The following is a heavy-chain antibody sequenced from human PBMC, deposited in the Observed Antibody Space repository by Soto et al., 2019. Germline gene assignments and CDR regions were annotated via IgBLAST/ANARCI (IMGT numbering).Heavy chain of an antibody. CDR2: IYYSGST. CDR1: GGSISSYY. V-gene: IGHV4-59*01. CDR3: ASSRYYYGSGSYGPFGY. D-gene: IGHD3-10*01. J-gene: IGHJ4*02. Sequence: PSETLSLTCTVSGGSISSYYWSWIRQPPGKGLEWIGYIYYSGSTNYNPSLKSRVTISVDTSKNQFSLKLSSVTAADTAVYYCASSRYYYGSGSYGPFGYWGQGTLVTVSS.